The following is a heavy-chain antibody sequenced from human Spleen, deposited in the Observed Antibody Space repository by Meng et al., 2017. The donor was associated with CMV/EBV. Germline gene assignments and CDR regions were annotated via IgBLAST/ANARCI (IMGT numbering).Heavy chain of an antibody. V-gene: IGHV6-1*01. D-gene: IGHD2-2*01. Sequence: SETLSLTCVISGDSVSSNSAVWSWIRQSPSRGLEWLGRTYYRSKWYNDYAVSVKSRITINPDTSKNQFSLQLNSVTPEDTAVYYCARESPPHCSSTSCPYYYYYGMDVWGQGTTVTVSS. CDR3: ARESPPHCSSTSCPYYYYYGMDV. CDR1: GDSVSSNSAV. CDR2: TYYRSKWYN. J-gene: IGHJ6*02.